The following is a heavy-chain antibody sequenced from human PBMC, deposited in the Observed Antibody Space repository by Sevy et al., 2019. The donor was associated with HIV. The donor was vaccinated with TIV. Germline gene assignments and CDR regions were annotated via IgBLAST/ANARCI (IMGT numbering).Heavy chain of an antibody. CDR1: GFTFNSYA. Sequence: GGSLRLSCVASGFTFNSYAMSWVRQAPGKGLEWVSSISDSGGSTYYGVSVKGRITISRDNSKNTLYLQMNSLRAEDTAIYFCAKGAAVPAPYFDYWGQGTLVTVSS. V-gene: IGHV3-23*01. D-gene: IGHD6-13*01. CDR3: AKGAAVPAPYFDY. J-gene: IGHJ4*02. CDR2: ISDSGGST.